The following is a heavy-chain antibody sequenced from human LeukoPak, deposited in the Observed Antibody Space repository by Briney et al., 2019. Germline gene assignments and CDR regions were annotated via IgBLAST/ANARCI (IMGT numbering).Heavy chain of an antibody. CDR3: AKEIRPNDC. CDR2: ISIGGDTT. D-gene: IGHD4-17*01. J-gene: IGHJ4*02. V-gene: IGHV3-23*01. CDR1: GFTFSSHG. Sequence: PGGSLRLSCAASGFTFSSHGMCWVRQPPGRGLEWVSSISIGGDTTYSDSVKGRFTISRDNSKNTLYLQLDSLRAEDTAIYYCAKEIRPNDCWGQGTLVTVSS.